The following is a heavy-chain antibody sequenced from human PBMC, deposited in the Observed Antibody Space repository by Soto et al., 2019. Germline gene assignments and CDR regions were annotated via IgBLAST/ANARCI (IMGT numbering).Heavy chain of an antibody. Sequence: GGSLRLSCAASGFTFSSYSMNWVRQAPGKGLEWVSSISSSSSYIYYADSVEGRFTISRDNAKNSLYLQMNSLRAEDTAVYFCAKYIAAGTGPTQGDYWGQGTLVTVSS. J-gene: IGHJ4*02. CDR2: ISSSSSYI. CDR1: GFTFSSYS. CDR3: AKYIAAGTGPTQGDY. D-gene: IGHD1-7*01. V-gene: IGHV3-21*01.